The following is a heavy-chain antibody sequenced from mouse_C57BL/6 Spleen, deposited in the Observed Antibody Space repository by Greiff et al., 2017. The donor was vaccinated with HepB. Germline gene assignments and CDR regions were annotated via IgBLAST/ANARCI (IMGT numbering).Heavy chain of an antibody. CDR2: IRSKSNNYAT. V-gene: IGHV10-1*01. Sequence: EVQLVESGGGLVQPKGSLKLSCAASGFSFNTYAMNWVRQAPGKGLEWVARIRSKSNNYATYYADSVKDRFTISRDDSESMLYLQMNNLKTEDTAMYYCVREQLRLPYYDAMDYWGQGTSVTVSS. J-gene: IGHJ4*01. D-gene: IGHD3-2*02. CDR1: GFSFNTYA. CDR3: VREQLRLPYYDAMDY.